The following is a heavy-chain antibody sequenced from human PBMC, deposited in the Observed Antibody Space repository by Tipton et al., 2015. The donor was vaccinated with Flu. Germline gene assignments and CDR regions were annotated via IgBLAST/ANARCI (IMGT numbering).Heavy chain of an antibody. CDR2: IYYSGST. CDR1: GGSISSSSYY. Sequence: TLSLTCTVSGGSISSSSYYWGWIRQPPGKGLEWIGSIYYSGSTYYNPSLKSRVTISVDTSKNQFSLKLSSVTAADTAVYYCARGEYSTMITFGGVIVYFDYWGQGTLVTVSS. J-gene: IGHJ4*02. D-gene: IGHD3-16*02. V-gene: IGHV4-39*07. CDR3: ARGEYSTMITFGGVIVYFDY.